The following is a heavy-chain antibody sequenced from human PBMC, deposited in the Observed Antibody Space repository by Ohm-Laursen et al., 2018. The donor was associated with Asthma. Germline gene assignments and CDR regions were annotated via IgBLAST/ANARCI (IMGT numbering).Heavy chain of an antibody. CDR1: GYTFTAYY. D-gene: IGHD4-17*01. J-gene: IGHJ4*02. CDR2: FNPNDGAT. Sequence: ASVKVSCKASGYTFTAYYMHWVRQAPGQGLEWMGRFNPNDGATSFAQKFQGRVTMTWDTSITTAYMELSRLTSDDTAVYYCARDIGYGDDTFDYWGQGTLVTVSS. V-gene: IGHV1-2*06. CDR3: ARDIGYGDDTFDY.